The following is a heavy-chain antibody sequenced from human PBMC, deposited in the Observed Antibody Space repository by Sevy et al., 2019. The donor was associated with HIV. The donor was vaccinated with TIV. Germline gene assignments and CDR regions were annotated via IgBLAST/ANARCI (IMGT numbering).Heavy chain of an antibody. Sequence: GGCLRLSWAASGFTFNQFWMNWVRQTPGKGLEWVAIIKKDGSEKYYVGSVEGRFTISRDNAQNSLSLQMNSLRVEDTAVYYCVAYAGYLFDYWGQGTLVTVSS. CDR2: IKKDGSEK. V-gene: IGHV3-7*01. D-gene: IGHD2-21*01. CDR1: GFTFNQFW. CDR3: VAYAGYLFDY. J-gene: IGHJ4*02.